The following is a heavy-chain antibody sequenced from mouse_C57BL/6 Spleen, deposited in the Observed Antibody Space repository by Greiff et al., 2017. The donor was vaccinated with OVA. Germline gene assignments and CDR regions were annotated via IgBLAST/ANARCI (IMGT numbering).Heavy chain of an antibody. CDR3: ARHEGLLRHAMDY. V-gene: IGHV5-6*01. J-gene: IGHJ4*01. CDR1: GFTFSSYG. D-gene: IGHD1-2*01. CDR2: ISSGGSYT. Sequence: EVKLVESGGDLVKPGGSLKLSCAASGFTFSSYGMSWVRQTPDKRLEWVATISSGGSYTYYPDSVKGRFTISRDNAKNTLYLQMSSLKSEDTAMYYCARHEGLLRHAMDYWGQGTSVTVSS.